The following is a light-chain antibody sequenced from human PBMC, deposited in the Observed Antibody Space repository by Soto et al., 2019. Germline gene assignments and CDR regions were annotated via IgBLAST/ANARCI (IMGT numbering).Light chain of an antibody. V-gene: IGKV3-11*01. CDR2: DAS. J-gene: IGKJ4*01. CDR3: QQRSNWLT. CDR1: QSVGSY. Sequence: EIVLTQSPATLSLSPGERATLSCRASQSVGSYLAWYQQKPGQAPRLLIYDASNRATGIPARFSGSGSGTDFTLTISSLEPEDFAVYLCQQRSNWLTFGGGTKVEIK.